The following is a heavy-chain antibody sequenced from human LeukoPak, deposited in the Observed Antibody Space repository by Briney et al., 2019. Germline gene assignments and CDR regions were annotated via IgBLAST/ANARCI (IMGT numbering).Heavy chain of an antibody. CDR2: ISYGGSNK. Sequence: PGRSLRLSCAASGFTFSSYAMHWVRQAPGKGLEWVAVISYGGSNKYYADSVKGRFTISRDNSKNTLYLQMNSLRAEDTAVYYCARDPEYCSSTSCYQYYYYGMDVWGQGTTVTVSS. CDR3: ARDPEYCSSTSCYQYYYYGMDV. D-gene: IGHD2-2*01. V-gene: IGHV3-30-3*01. J-gene: IGHJ6*02. CDR1: GFTFSSYA.